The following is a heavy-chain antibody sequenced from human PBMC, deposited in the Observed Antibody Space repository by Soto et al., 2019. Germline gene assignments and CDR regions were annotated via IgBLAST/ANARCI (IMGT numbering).Heavy chain of an antibody. CDR3: ARREDDTTMVFDY. D-gene: IGHD5-18*01. Sequence: EVQLVQSGAEVKKPGESLKISCEVSGYSFTNYWIAWVRQMPGKGLEWMGIIYPGDSDARYSPSFQGQVTFSVDKSITTAYLQWSSLKASDTAIYYGARREDDTTMVFDYWGQGTLVTVSS. CDR1: GYSFTNYW. J-gene: IGHJ4*02. CDR2: IYPGDSDA. V-gene: IGHV5-51*01.